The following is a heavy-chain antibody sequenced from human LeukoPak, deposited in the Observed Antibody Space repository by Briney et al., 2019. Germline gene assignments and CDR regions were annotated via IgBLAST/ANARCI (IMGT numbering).Heavy chain of an antibody. CDR1: GDSISSFY. Sequence: PSETLSLTCTVSGDSISSFYWSWIRPPPGKGLEWIGYIFYSGSTNYNPSLKSRVTISIDKSKNQFSLTLSSVTAADTGVYYCARDSSGWSPLFDYWGQGTLATVSS. J-gene: IGHJ4*02. CDR2: IFYSGST. D-gene: IGHD6-19*01. V-gene: IGHV4-59*01. CDR3: ARDSSGWSPLFDY.